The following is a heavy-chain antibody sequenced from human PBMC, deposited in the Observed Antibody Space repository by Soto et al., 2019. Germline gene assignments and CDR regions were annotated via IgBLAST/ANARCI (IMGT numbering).Heavy chain of an antibody. CDR2: IYHSGST. J-gene: IGHJ4*02. CDR1: GGSISSGGYS. CDR3: ARGREYYYDSRGLFDY. Sequence: SETLSLTCAVSGGSISSGGYSWSWIRQPPGKGLEWIGYIYHSGSTYYNPSLKSRVTISVDRSKNQFSLKLSSVTAADTAVYYCARGREYYYDSRGLFDYWGQGTPVTVSS. V-gene: IGHV4-30-2*01. D-gene: IGHD3-22*01.